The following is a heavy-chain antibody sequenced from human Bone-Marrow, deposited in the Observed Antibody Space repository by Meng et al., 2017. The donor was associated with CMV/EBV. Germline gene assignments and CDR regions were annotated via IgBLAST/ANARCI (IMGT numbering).Heavy chain of an antibody. J-gene: IGHJ4*02. D-gene: IGHD3-22*01. Sequence: GGSLRLSCTASGFTFGDHAMSWVRQAPGKGLEWLGFIRSKAYGGTTQYAASVKGRFTISRDDSKSIAYLQMNTLKTEDTAVYYCTGTYYFDSSGFSLPYWGQGTLVTVSS. V-gene: IGHV3-49*04. CDR3: TGTYYFDSSGFSLPY. CDR1: GFTFGDHA. CDR2: IRSKAYGGTT.